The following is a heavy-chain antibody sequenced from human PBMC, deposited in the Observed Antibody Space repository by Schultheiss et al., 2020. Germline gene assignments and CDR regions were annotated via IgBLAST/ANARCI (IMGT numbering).Heavy chain of an antibody. Sequence: GESLKISCAASGFTFSSYSMNWVRQAPGKGLEWVSYISSSSSTIYYADSVKGRFTISRDNAKNSLYLQMNSLRDEDTAVYYCVRVPDFWGRGTLVTVSS. CDR2: ISSSSSTI. V-gene: IGHV3-48*02. J-gene: IGHJ4*02. CDR1: GFTFSSYS. CDR3: VRVPDF.